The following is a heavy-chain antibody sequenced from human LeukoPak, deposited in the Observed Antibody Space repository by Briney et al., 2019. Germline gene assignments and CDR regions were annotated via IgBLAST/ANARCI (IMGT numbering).Heavy chain of an antibody. CDR2: IHPDGGTK. CDR3: ASTFPYCSGDSCAL. D-gene: IGHD2-15*01. CDR1: GLNFRNYW. Sequence: PGGSLRLSCAASGLNFRNYWMSWVRQAPGKGLEWVANIHPDGGTKNYVGSVKGRFTISRDNAANSLDLQMNSLRVGDTAVYYCASTFPYCSGDSCALGAQGTLVTVSS. J-gene: IGHJ4*02. V-gene: IGHV3-7*01.